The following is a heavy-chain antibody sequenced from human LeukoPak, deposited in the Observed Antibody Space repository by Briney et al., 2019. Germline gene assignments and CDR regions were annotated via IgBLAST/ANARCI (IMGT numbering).Heavy chain of an antibody. CDR3: ARDGLLWFGELWFSAFDI. Sequence: ASETLSLTCAVSGGSISSSNWWSWVRQPPGKGLEWIGEIYHSGSTNYNPSLKSRVTISVDKSKNQFSLKLSSVTAADTAVYYCARDGLLWFGELWFSAFDIWGQGTMVTVSS. J-gene: IGHJ3*02. D-gene: IGHD3-10*01. V-gene: IGHV4-4*02. CDR1: GGSISSSNW. CDR2: IYHSGST.